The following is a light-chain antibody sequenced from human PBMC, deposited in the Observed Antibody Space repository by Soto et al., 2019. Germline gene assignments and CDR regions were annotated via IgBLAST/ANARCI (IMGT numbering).Light chain of an antibody. V-gene: IGKV3-20*01. CDR1: QSVSSNY. J-gene: IGKJ1*01. CDR2: GAS. Sequence: EIVLTQSPGTLSLSPGERATLSCRASQSVSSNYLAWYQQKPGQAPRLLIYGASSRATGIPNRFSGSGSGTDLTLTISRLEPEDFAVYYCQQYGSSPTPFGQGTKVDIK. CDR3: QQYGSSPTP.